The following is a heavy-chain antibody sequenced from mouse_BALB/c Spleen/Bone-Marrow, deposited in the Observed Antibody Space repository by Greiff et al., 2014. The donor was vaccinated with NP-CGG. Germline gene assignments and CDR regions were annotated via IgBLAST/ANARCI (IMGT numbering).Heavy chain of an antibody. Sequence: QVQLQQSGAELARPGASVKLSCKASGYTFTSYWMQWVKQRPGQGLEWIGAIYPGDGDTRYTQKFKGKATLTADKSSSTAYVQLSSLASEDSAVYYCARYYYAMDYWGQGTSVTVSS. V-gene: IGHV1-87*01. J-gene: IGHJ4*01. CDR3: ARYYYAMDY. CDR2: IYPGDGDT. CDR1: GYTFTSYW.